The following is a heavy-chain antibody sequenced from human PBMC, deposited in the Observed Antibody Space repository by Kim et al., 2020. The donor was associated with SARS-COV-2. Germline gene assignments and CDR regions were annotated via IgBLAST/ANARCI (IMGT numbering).Heavy chain of an antibody. D-gene: IGHD6-19*01. CDR3: ARAEIAVAGTEFDGVDI. Sequence: SETLSLTCTVSGGSISSYYWSWIRQPPGKGLEWIGYIYYSGSTNYNPSLKSRVTISVDTSKNQFSLKLSSVTAADTAVYYCARAEIAVAGTEFDGVDIWGQGTMVTVSS. CDR1: GGSISSYY. V-gene: IGHV4-59*13. J-gene: IGHJ3*02. CDR2: IYYSGST.